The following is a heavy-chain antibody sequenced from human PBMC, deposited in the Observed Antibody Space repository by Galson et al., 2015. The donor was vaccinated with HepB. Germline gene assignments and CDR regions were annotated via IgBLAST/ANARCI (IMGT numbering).Heavy chain of an antibody. CDR1: GFTFSSYA. CDR3: ARGGMATITGFDY. CDR2: ISYDGSNK. J-gene: IGHJ4*02. Sequence: SLRLSCAASGFTFSSYAMHWVRQAPGKGLEWVAVISYDGSNKYYADSVKGRFTISRDNSKNTLYLQMNSLRAEDTAVYYCARGGMATITGFDYWGQGTLVTVSS. D-gene: IGHD5-24*01. V-gene: IGHV3-30*04.